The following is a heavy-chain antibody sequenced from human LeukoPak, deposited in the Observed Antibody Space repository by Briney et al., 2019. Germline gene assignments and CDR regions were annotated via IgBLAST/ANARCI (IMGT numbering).Heavy chain of an antibody. D-gene: IGHD6-19*01. Sequence: GGSLRLSCVASGFTFSSYEMHWVRQAPGKGLEWVSYISSSGSTIYYADSVKGRFTISRDNAKNSLYLQMNSLRAEDTALYYCVGDSSGWYEGYYFDYWGQGTLVTVSS. V-gene: IGHV3-48*03. CDR3: VGDSSGWYEGYYFDY. CDR2: ISSSGSTI. CDR1: GFTFSSYE. J-gene: IGHJ4*02.